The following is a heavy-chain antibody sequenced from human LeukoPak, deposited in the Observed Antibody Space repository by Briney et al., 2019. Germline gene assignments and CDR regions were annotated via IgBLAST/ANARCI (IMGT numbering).Heavy chain of an antibody. V-gene: IGHV3-33*01. Sequence: GGSLRLSSAASGLTLCSFGFHWGRQAPGKGLEWVALIWYDGGNKYYAGSVKGRFTISRDNSKSTLYLQLHGLRAEESAVFYCARASAEPSPYYSYYCGLDVWGQGTTVTVSS. CDR1: GLTLCSFG. D-gene: IGHD6-6*01. J-gene: IGHJ6*02. CDR2: IWYDGGNK. CDR3: ARASAEPSPYYSYYCGLDV.